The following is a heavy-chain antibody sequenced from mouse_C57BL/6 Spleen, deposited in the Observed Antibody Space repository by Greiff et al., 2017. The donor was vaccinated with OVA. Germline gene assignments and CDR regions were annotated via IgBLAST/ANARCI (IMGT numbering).Heavy chain of an antibody. V-gene: IGHV5-17*01. CDR1: GFTFSDYG. D-gene: IGHD1-1*01. CDR2: ISSGSSTI. J-gene: IGHJ1*03. CDR3: ARWGTTVRYFDV. Sequence: EVKLVESGGGLVKPGGSLKLSCAASGFTFSDYGMHWVRQAPEKGLEWVAYISSGSSTIYYADTVKGRFTISRDNAKNTLFLQMTSLRSEDTAMYYCARWGTTVRYFDVWGTGTTVTVSS.